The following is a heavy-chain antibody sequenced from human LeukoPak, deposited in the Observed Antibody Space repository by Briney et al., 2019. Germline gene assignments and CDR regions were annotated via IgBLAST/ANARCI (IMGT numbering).Heavy chain of an antibody. J-gene: IGHJ4*02. D-gene: IGHD6-19*01. Sequence: PSETLSLTCAVYGGSFSGYYWSWIRQPPGKGLEWIGEINHSGSTNYNPSLKSRVTISVDTSKNQFSLKLSSVTAADTAVYYCARQIAVTTTRDYWGQGPLVTVSS. V-gene: IGHV4-34*01. CDR1: GGSFSGYY. CDR3: ARQIAVTTTRDY. CDR2: INHSGST.